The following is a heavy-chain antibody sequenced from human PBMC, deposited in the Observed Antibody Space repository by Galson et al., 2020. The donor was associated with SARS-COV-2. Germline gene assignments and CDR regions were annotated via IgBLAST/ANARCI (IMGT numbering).Heavy chain of an antibody. CDR3: AREVAGMHGWFDP. Sequence: GESLKISCAASGFTFSIYSMNWVRQAPGKGLEWVSSISSSSSYIYYADSVKGRFTISRDNAKTSLYLQMNSLRAEDTAVYYCAREVAGMHGWFDPWGQGTLVTVSS. D-gene: IGHD6-19*01. V-gene: IGHV3-21*01. J-gene: IGHJ5*02. CDR2: ISSSSSYI. CDR1: GFTFSIYS.